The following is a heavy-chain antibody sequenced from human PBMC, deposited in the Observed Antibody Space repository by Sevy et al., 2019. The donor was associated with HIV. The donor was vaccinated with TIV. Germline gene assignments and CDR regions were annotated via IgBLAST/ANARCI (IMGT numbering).Heavy chain of an antibody. CDR1: GGSFSNSD. CDR3: ARVGGAREGYDYVGSSFIDH. D-gene: IGHD3-16*01. V-gene: IGHV1-69*13. CDR2: IIPRFGTA. J-gene: IGHJ4*02. Sequence: ASVKVSCKVSGGSFSNSDVIWVRQAPGQGLEWMGRIIPRFGTANYAQRFQGRVTITADESTRTVFMELSRLRSEDTALCYCARVGGAREGYDYVGSSFIDHWGQGTLVTVSS.